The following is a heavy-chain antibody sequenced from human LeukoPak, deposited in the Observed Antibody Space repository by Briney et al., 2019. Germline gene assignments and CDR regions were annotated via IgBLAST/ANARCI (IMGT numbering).Heavy chain of an antibody. CDR1: GFTFSSYA. D-gene: IGHD2-15*01. V-gene: IGHV3-30-3*01. J-gene: IGHJ4*02. CDR2: ISYDGSNK. Sequence: PGGSLRLSCAASGFTFSSYAMHWVRQAPGKGLEWVAVISYDGSNKYYADSVKGRFTISRDNSKNTLYLQMNSLRAEDTAVYYCATGKGYYAEYWGQGTLVTVSS. CDR3: ATGKGYYAEY.